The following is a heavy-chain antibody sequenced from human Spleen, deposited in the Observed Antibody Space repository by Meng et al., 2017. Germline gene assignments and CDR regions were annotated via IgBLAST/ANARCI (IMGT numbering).Heavy chain of an antibody. J-gene: IGHJ5*02. CDR1: RGSISSGSYY. Sequence: LRLSCTVSRGSISSGSYYWSWIRQPAGKGLEWIGRIYTTGSTDYNPSLKSRVTISVDTSKNQFSLKLSSVTAADTAVYSCAREALLWSGDGAGWFDPWGQGTLVTVSS. CDR3: AREALLWSGDGAGWFDP. V-gene: IGHV4-61*02. CDR2: IYTTGST. D-gene: IGHD3-10*01.